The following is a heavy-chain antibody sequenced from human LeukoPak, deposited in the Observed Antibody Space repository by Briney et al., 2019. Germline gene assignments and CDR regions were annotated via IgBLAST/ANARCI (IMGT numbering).Heavy chain of an antibody. J-gene: IGHJ5*02. CDR3: ARAGLDRFDP. CDR2: IYYSGST. V-gene: IGHV4-59*01. Sequence: SETLSLTCTVSGGSISSYYWSWIRQPPGKGLEWIGYIYYSGSTNYNPSLKSRVTISVDTSKNQFSLKLSSVTAADTAVYYCARAGLDRFDPWGQGTLVTVSS. D-gene: IGHD5-12*01. CDR1: GGSISSYY.